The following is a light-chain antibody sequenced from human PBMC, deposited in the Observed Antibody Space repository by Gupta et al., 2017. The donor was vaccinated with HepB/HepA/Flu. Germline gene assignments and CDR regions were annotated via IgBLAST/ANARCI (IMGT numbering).Light chain of an antibody. CDR3: SSYPSSSTRV. CDR2: NVS. CDR1: SSDVGGYNH. J-gene: IGLJ2*01. Sequence: QSALTPPASVSGSPGQAITISCTGTSSDVGGYNHVSWYQQQPGKAPQFIIYNVSNRPAGVYQRFSGSKSGNTASLTISGLQAEDDAVYYCSSYPSSSTRVYGGGTKLTVL. V-gene: IGLV2-14*03.